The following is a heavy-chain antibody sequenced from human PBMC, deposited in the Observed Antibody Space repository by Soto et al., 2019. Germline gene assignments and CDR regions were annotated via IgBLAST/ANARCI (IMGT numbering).Heavy chain of an antibody. J-gene: IGHJ6*02. CDR3: ARCPLLWFGELPTYYGMDV. CDR2: IYYSGST. D-gene: IGHD3-10*01. Sequence: NPSETLSLTCTVSGGSISRGGYYWIWIRQHPGKGLEWIGYIYYSGSTYYNPSLKSRVTISVDTSKNQFSLKLSSVTAADTAVYYCARCPLLWFGELPTYYGMDVWGQGTTVTVSS. V-gene: IGHV4-31*03. CDR1: GGSISRGGYY.